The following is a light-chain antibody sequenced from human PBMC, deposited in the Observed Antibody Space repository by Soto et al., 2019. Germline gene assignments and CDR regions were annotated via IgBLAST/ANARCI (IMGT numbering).Light chain of an antibody. CDR3: QQYENLPT. Sequence: IQVTQSPSSLSASVGDRVTITCRTSQGIRSALGWYQPKPGRAPKLLIYDASNLEAGVPSRLRGSGSGTDFTFTISRLQPEDIATYYCQQYENLPTFGQGTRLEIK. CDR2: DAS. V-gene: IGKV1-33*01. CDR1: QGIRSA. J-gene: IGKJ5*01.